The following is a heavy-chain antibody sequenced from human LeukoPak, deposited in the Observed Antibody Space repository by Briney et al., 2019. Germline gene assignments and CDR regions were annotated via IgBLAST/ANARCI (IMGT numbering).Heavy chain of an antibody. Sequence: GGSLRLSCAASGFTFSSYGMHWVRQAPGKGLEWVAVISYDGSNKYYADSVKGRFTISRDNSKNTLYLQMNSLRAEDTAVYYCAKDPRRYCSGGSCYSPDFDYWGQGTLVTVSS. D-gene: IGHD2-15*01. CDR3: AKDPRRYCSGGSCYSPDFDY. CDR1: GFTFSSYG. CDR2: ISYDGSNK. V-gene: IGHV3-30*18. J-gene: IGHJ4*02.